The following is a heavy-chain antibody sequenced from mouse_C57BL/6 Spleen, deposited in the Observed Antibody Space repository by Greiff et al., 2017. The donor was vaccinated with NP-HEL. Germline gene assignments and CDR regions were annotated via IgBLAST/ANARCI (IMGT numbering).Heavy chain of an antibody. D-gene: IGHD1-1*01. CDR2: IDPETGGT. CDR1: GYTFTDYE. Sequence: VQLQQSGAELVRPGASVTLSCKASGYTFTDYEMHWVKQTPVHGLEWIGAIDPETGGTAYNQKVQGKAILTADKSYSTANMELRRLTSEDSAVYYCTRKVIYYYGSSPFAYWGKGNLVNVAA. CDR3: TRKVIYYYGSSPFAY. J-gene: IGHJ3*01. V-gene: IGHV1-15*01.